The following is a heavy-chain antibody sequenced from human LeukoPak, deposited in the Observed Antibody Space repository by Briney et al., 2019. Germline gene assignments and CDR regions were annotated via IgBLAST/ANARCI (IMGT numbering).Heavy chain of an antibody. D-gene: IGHD3-10*01. CDR3: AREIDGSSDY. CDR2: IKQDGSEK. Sequence: GGSLTLSCAASGFTFSSYWMHWVRQAPGKGLEWEDNIKQDGSEKYYVGSVKGRFTISRDNAKYSLYLQMNSLRAEDTAVYYCAREIDGSSDYWGQGTLVTVSS. J-gene: IGHJ4*02. V-gene: IGHV3-7*01. CDR1: GFTFSSYW.